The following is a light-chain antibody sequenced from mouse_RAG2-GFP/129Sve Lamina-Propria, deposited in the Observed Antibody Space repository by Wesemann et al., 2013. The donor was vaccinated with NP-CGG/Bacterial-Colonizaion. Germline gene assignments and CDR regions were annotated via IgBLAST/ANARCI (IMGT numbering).Light chain of an antibody. Sequence: DIVMSQSPSSLAVSVGEKVTMSCKSSQSLLNSSNQKNYLAWYQQKPGQSPKLLIYWASTRESGVPDRFTGSGSGTDFTLTISSVQAEDLAVYYCHQYLSSWTFGGGTKLEIK. CDR3: HQYLSSWT. CDR2: WAS. CDR1: QSLLNSSNQKNY. J-gene: IGKJ1*01. V-gene: IGKV8-30*01.